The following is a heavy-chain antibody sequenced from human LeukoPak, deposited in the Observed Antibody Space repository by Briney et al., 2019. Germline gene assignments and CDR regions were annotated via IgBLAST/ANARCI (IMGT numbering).Heavy chain of an antibody. V-gene: IGHV3-30*04. J-gene: IGHJ4*02. CDR2: ISYDGSNK. Sequence: GGSLRLSCAASGFTFSSYAMHWVRQAPGKGLEWVAVISYDGSNKYYADSVKGRFTISRDNSKNTLYLQMNSLRAEDTAVYYCARDRYGDYGDFDYWGQGTLVTASS. D-gene: IGHD4-17*01. CDR1: GFTFSSYA. CDR3: ARDRYGDYGDFDY.